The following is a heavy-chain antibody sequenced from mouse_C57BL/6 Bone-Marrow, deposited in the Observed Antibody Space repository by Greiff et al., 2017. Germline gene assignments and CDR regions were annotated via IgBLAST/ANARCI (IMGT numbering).Heavy chain of an antibody. Sequence: QVQLQQPGTELVKPGASVKLSCKASGYTFTSYWMHWVKQRPGQGLEWIGNINPSNGGTNYNEKFKSKATLTVDKASSTAYMQLSSLTSEDSAVYYCARSLAHYDGSPFDYWGQGTTLTVSS. V-gene: IGHV1-53*01. J-gene: IGHJ2*01. CDR2: INPSNGGT. CDR3: ARSLAHYDGSPFDY. CDR1: GYTFTSYW. D-gene: IGHD1-1*01.